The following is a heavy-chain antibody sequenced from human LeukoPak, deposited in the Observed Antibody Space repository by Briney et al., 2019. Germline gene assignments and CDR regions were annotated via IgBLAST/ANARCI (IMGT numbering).Heavy chain of an antibody. CDR2: FDPEDGET. Sequence: ASVKVSCKVSGYTLTELSMHWVRQAPGKGLEWMGGFDPEDGETIYAQKSQGRVTMTEDTSTDTAYMELSSLRSEDTAVYYCAASLTMTHAFDIWGQGTMVTVSS. CDR3: AASLTMTHAFDI. D-gene: IGHD3-22*01. CDR1: GYTLTELS. J-gene: IGHJ3*02. V-gene: IGHV1-24*01.